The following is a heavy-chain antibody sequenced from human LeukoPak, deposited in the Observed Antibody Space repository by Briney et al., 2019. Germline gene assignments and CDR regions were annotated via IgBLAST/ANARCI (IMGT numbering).Heavy chain of an antibody. CDR2: ISSSSSYI. CDR3: AREALPASLGITDVPNWFDP. D-gene: IGHD1-20*01. CDR1: GFTFSSYS. J-gene: IGHJ5*02. V-gene: IGHV3-21*01. Sequence: GGSLRLSCAASGFTFSSYSMNWVRQAPGKGLEWVSSISSSSSYIYYADSVKGRFTISRDNAKNSLYLQMNSLRAEDTAVYYCAREALPASLGITDVPNWFDPWGQGTLVTVSS.